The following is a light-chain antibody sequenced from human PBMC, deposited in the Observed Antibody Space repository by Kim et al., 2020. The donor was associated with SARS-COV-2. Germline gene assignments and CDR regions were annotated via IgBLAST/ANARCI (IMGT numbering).Light chain of an antibody. CDR2: GAS. CDR3: QQYGGSPRT. V-gene: IGKV3-20*01. Sequence: SPGERATRPCRASQSVSNNYLAWYQQKPGQAPRLLIYGASSRATGIPDRFSGSGSGTDFTLTISRLEPEDFAVFYCQQYGGSPRTFGQGTKVDIK. CDR1: QSVSNNY. J-gene: IGKJ1*01.